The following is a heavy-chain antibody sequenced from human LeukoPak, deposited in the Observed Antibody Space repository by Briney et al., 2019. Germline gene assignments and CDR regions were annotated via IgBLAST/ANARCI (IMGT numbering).Heavy chain of an antibody. Sequence: PGGSLRLSCAASGFTFSSYSMNWVRQAPGKGLEWVSSISSSSSYIYYADSVKGRFTISRDNAKNSLYLQMNSLRAEDTAVYYCALLSGVPWSSDAFDIWGQGTMVTVSS. CDR1: GFTFSSYS. D-gene: IGHD1-26*01. CDR2: ISSSSSYI. V-gene: IGHV3-21*01. CDR3: ALLSGVPWSSDAFDI. J-gene: IGHJ3*02.